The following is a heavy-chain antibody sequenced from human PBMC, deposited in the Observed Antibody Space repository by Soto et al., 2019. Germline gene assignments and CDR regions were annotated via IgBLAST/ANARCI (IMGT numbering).Heavy chain of an antibody. V-gene: IGHV3-33*03. CDR1: GFTFSSYG. Sequence: PGGSLRLSCAASGFTFSSYGMHWVRQAPGKGLEWVAVIWYDGSNKYYADSVKGRFTISRDNSKNTLYLQMNSLRAEDTAVYYCAKDPIRVYYYYVMDVWGQGTTVTVSS. CDR2: IWYDGSNK. J-gene: IGHJ6*02. CDR3: AKDPIRVYYYYVMDV. D-gene: IGHD2-8*01.